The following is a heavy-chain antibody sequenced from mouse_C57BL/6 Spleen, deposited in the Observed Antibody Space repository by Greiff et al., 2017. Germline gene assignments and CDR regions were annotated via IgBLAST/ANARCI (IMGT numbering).Heavy chain of an antibody. Sequence: QVQLQQPGPELVRPGASVKISCKAPGYTFTSHWMQWVRQRPGQGLEWIGELFPGSGSTYYNEKFKGKATLTVDTSSSTAYMQLSSLTSEDSAVFFCSGSGPHGSPYYFDYWGQGTTLTVSS. D-gene: IGHD1-1*01. CDR2: LFPGSGST. J-gene: IGHJ2*01. CDR1: GYTFTSHW. CDR3: SGSGPHGSPYYFDY. V-gene: IGHV1-56*01.